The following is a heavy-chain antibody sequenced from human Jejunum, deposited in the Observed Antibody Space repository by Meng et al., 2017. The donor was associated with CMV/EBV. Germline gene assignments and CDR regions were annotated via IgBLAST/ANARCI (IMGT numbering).Heavy chain of an antibody. CDR3: ARETLGYCSSTSCYIGPPDY. Sequence: QVALGQPGSELKKPGASVKVYCKASGYTFTSYAMNWVRQAPGQGLEWMGWINTNTGNPTYAQGFTGRFVFSLDTSVSTAYLQISSLKAEDTAVYYCARETLGYCSSTSCYIGPPDYWGQGTLVTVSS. CDR2: INTNTGNP. J-gene: IGHJ4*02. V-gene: IGHV7-4-1*02. CDR1: GYTFTSYA. D-gene: IGHD2-2*01.